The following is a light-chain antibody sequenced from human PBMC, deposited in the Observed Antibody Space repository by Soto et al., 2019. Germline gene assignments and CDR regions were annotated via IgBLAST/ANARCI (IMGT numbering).Light chain of an antibody. CDR1: QSVSIL. CDR3: QKYNSALT. J-gene: IGKJ5*01. V-gene: IGKV3-15*01. Sequence: EIVMTQSPSTLSVSPGERATLSCRASQSVSILLAWYQQEPGQAPRLLIHGATTRATGIPARFSGSGSGTDFTLTISSLQPEDVATYYCQKYNSALTFGQGTRLEIK. CDR2: GAT.